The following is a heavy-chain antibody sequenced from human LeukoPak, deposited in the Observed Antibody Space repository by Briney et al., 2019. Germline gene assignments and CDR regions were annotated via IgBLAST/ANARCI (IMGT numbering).Heavy chain of an antibody. CDR1: GFTFTNHY. J-gene: IGHJ4*02. V-gene: IGHV1-46*01. D-gene: IGHD2-8*01. CDR3: ARDYCTNGVCYPWTD. CDR2: INPSGGST. Sequence: ASVKVSCKTSGFTFTNHYMFWVRQAPGQGLEWMGIINPSGGSTSYAQKFQGRVTMTRDTSTSTVYMELSSLRSEDTAVYYCARDYCTNGVCYPWTDWGQGTLVTVSS.